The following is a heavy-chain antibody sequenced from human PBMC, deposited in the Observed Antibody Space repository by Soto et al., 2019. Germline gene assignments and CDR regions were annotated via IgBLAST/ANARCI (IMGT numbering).Heavy chain of an antibody. D-gene: IGHD1-26*01. CDR1: GFTFSDYP. V-gene: IGHV3-30-3*01. Sequence: RLSCAASGFTFSDYPMHWVRQAPGKGLEWVAVISYDGNVKYYVDSVKGRFTISRDDSKNTLYLQMNSLKVDDTAVYYCARDFIVGAPDYFDYWGQGTLVTVSS. CDR2: ISYDGNVK. CDR3: ARDFIVGAPDYFDY. J-gene: IGHJ4*02.